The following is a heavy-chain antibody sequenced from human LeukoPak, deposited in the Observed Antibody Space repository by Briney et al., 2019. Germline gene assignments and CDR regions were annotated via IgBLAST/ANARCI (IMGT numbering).Heavy chain of an antibody. J-gene: IGHJ4*02. CDR1: GFTFDDYA. D-gene: IGHD6-19*01. CDR3: AKDIASVQRVAGYFDY. CDR2: ISWNSGSI. Sequence: GGSLRLSCAASGFTFDDYAMHWVRQAPGKGLEWVSGISWNSGSIGYADSVKGRFTISRDNAKNSLYLQMNSLRVEDTALYYCAKDIASVQRVAGYFDYWGQGTLVTVSS. V-gene: IGHV3-9*01.